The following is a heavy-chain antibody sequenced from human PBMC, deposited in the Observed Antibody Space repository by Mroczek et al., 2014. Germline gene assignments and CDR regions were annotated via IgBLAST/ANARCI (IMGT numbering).Heavy chain of an antibody. D-gene: IGHD3-22*01. CDR3: ANLYYYDSSGYYGPPPFDY. CDR1: GYTFTGYY. Sequence: QVQLVQSGAEVKKPGASVKVSCKASGYTFTGYYMHWVRQAPGQGLEWMGWINPNSGGTNYAQKFQGRVTMTRDTSISTAYMELSRLRSDDTAVYYCANLYYYDSSGYYGPPPFDYWGQGTLVTVSS. CDR2: INPNSGGT. V-gene: IGHV1-2*02. J-gene: IGHJ4*02.